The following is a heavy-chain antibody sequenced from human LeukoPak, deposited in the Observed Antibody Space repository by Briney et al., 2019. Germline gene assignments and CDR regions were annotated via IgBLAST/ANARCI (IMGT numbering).Heavy chain of an antibody. CDR2: ISGSGGST. D-gene: IGHD2-21*02. CDR3: AKHIVVVTATNGNFDY. Sequence: GGSLRLSCAASGFTFSSYAMSWVRQAPGKGLEWVSAISGSGGSTYYADSVKGRFTISRDNSKNTLYLQMNSLRAEDTAVYYCAKHIVVVTATNGNFDYWGQGTLVTVSS. V-gene: IGHV3-23*01. CDR1: GFTFSSYA. J-gene: IGHJ4*02.